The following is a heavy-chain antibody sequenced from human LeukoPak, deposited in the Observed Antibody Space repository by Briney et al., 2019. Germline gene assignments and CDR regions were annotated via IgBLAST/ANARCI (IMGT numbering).Heavy chain of an antibody. CDR3: ARYGHSYYYDSSGYYSS. D-gene: IGHD3-22*01. CDR1: GGSISSGSYY. V-gene: IGHV4-61*02. J-gene: IGHJ4*02. CDR2: IYTSGST. Sequence: SQTLSLTCTVSGGSISSGSYYWSWIRQPAGKGLEWIGPIYTSGSTNYNPSLKSRVTISVDTSKNQFSLKLSSVTAADTAVYYCARYGHSYYYDSSGYYSSWGQGTLVTVSS.